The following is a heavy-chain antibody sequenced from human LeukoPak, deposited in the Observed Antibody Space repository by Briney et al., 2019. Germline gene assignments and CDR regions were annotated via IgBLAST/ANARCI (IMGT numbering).Heavy chain of an antibody. Sequence: GGSLRLSCAASGFTFSSDEMNWVRQAPGKGLEWVSYISSSGSTIYYADSVKGRFTISRDNSKNTLYLQMNSLRAEDTAVYYCAKSVAPYCSGGSCFDAFDIWGQGTMVTVSS. V-gene: IGHV3-48*03. CDR2: ISSSGSTI. CDR3: AKSVAPYCSGGSCFDAFDI. CDR1: GFTFSSDE. J-gene: IGHJ3*02. D-gene: IGHD2-15*01.